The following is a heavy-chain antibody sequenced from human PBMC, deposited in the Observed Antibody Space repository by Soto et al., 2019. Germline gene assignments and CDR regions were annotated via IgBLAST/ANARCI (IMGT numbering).Heavy chain of an antibody. CDR2: ISSSSSYI. D-gene: IGHD1-1*01. V-gene: IGHV3-21*05. J-gene: IGHJ4*02. CDR3: ARVAGPYYFDY. Sequence: PGGSLRLSCAASGFTFSSYGMNWVRQAPGKGLEWVSYISSSSSYIYYADSVKGRFTISRDNAKNSLYLQMNSLRAEDTAVYYCARVAGPYYFDYWGQGTLVTVSS. CDR1: GFTFSSYG.